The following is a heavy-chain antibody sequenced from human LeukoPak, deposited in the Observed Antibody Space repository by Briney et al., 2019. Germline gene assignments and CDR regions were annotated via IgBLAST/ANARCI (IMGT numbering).Heavy chain of an antibody. CDR2: MNPNSGNT. D-gene: IGHD2-2*01. J-gene: IGHJ4*02. CDR1: GYTFTSYD. CDR3: ARGFTRCSSTSCNLSDFDY. Sequence: ASVTVSFKASGYTFTSYDVNWVRQATGQGLEWMGLMNPNSGNTGYSQKFQGRVTMTRNTSISTAYMDLSSLRSEDTAVYYCARGFTRCSSTSCNLSDFDYWGQGTLVTVSS. V-gene: IGHV1-8*01.